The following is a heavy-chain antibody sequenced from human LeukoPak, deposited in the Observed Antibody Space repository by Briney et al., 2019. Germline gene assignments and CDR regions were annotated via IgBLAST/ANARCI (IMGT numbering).Heavy chain of an antibody. Sequence: SVKVSCKASGGTFSSYAISWVRQAPGQGLEWMGRIIPILGIANYAQKFQGRVTITADKSTSTAYMELSSLRSEDTAVYYCARDWQLVQVGLYYGMDVWGQGTAVTVSS. J-gene: IGHJ6*02. CDR3: ARDWQLVQVGLYYGMDV. D-gene: IGHD6-13*01. CDR2: IIPILGIA. CDR1: GGTFSSYA. V-gene: IGHV1-69*04.